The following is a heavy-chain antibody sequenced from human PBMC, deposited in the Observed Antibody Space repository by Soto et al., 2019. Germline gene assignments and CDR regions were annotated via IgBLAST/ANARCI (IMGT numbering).Heavy chain of an antibody. CDR3: ARVSDN. CDR1: GGSISSGGYS. J-gene: IGHJ4*02. CDR2: MYHSGST. Sequence: SETLSLTCAVSGGSISSGGYSWSLIRQPPGKGLEWIGYMYHSGSTYYNPSLKSRVTISVDRSKNQFSLKLSSVTAADTAGCYSARVSDNWGQGILCT. V-gene: IGHV4-30-2*01.